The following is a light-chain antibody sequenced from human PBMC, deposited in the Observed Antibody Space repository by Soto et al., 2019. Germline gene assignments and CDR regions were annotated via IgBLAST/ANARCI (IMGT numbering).Light chain of an antibody. CDR3: TSYAGGNNA. CDR2: EVN. CDR1: SSDVGGYNY. Sequence: QSALTQPPSASGSPGQSVTISCTGTSSDVGGYNYVSWYQQHPGKVPKLMVYEVNKRPSGVPDRFSGSKSGNTASLTVSGLQAEDDADYYCTSYAGGNNAFGTGTQLTVL. J-gene: IGLJ1*01. V-gene: IGLV2-8*01.